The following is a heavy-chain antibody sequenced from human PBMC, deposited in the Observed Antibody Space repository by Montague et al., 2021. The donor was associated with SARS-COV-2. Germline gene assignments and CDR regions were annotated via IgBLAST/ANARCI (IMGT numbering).Heavy chain of an antibody. V-gene: IGHV4-59*08. J-gene: IGHJ4*02. CDR1: GGSISSYY. CDR3: ARHALGYFDWLNEGYFDY. D-gene: IGHD3-9*01. Sequence: SETLSLTCTVSGGSISSYYWSWIRQPSGKGLEWIGYIYYSGSTNYNPSLKSRVTISVDTSKNQFSLKLSSVTAADTAVYYCARHALGYFDWLNEGYFDYWGQGTLVP. CDR2: IYYSGST.